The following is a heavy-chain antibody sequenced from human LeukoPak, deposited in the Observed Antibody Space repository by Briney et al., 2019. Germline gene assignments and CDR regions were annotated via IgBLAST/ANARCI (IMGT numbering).Heavy chain of an antibody. CDR3: ARDDYGDYNNPYFDY. CDR2: IYYTGST. Sequence: SETLSLTCTVSGGSISSYYWSWIRQPPGKGLEWIGYIYYTGSTNYNPSLKSRVTISVDTSKNQFSLQLSSVTAADTAPYYCARDDYGDYNNPYFDYWGQGTLVTVSS. J-gene: IGHJ4*02. V-gene: IGHV4-59*12. D-gene: IGHD4-17*01. CDR1: GGSISSYY.